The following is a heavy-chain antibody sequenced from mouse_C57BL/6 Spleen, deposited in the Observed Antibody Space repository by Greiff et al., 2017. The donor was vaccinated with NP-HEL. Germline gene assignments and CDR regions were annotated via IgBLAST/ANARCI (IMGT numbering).Heavy chain of an antibody. J-gene: IGHJ4*01. Sequence: QVQLKESGPGLVQPSQSLSITCTVSGFSLTSYGVHWVRQPPGKGLEWLGVIWSGGSTDYNAAFISRLSISKDNSKSQVFFKMNSLQADDTAIYYCAKNSNWDLYAMDYWGQGTSVTVSS. CDR2: IWSGGST. CDR1: GFSLTSYG. V-gene: IGHV2-4*01. CDR3: AKNSNWDLYAMDY. D-gene: IGHD4-1*02.